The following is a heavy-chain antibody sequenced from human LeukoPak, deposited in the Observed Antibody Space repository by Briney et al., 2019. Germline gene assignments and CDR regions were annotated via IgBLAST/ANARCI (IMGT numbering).Heavy chain of an antibody. Sequence: PSETLSLTCTVSGGSISSYYWSWIRQPPGKELEWIGYIYYSGSTNYNPSLKSRVTISVDTSKNQFSLKLSSVTAADTAVYYCASSSSGTGRAEIDYWGQGTLVTVSS. D-gene: IGHD1-26*01. CDR3: ASSSSGTGRAEIDY. CDR2: IYYSGST. V-gene: IGHV4-59*01. CDR1: GGSISSYY. J-gene: IGHJ4*02.